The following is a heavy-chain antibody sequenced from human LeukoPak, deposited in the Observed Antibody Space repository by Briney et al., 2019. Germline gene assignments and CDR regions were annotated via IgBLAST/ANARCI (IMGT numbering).Heavy chain of an antibody. Sequence: GGSLRLSCAASGFSSSDYWMHWVRHAPGKGLMWVSRMNSDGTTTNYADSVKGRFTISRDNAKNTLYLQMNSLRAEDTAVYYCARDGFGTGSNWGQGTLVTVSS. D-gene: IGHD3-16*01. CDR3: ARDGFGTGSN. CDR2: MNSDGTTT. V-gene: IGHV3-74*01. J-gene: IGHJ4*02. CDR1: GFSSSDYW.